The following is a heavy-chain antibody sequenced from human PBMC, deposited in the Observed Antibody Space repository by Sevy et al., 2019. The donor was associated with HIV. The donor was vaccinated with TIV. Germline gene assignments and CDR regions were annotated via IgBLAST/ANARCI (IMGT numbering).Heavy chain of an antibody. D-gene: IGHD3-22*01. CDR3: ARDHPRTLPYYDIWGDYYGMDV. CDR2: ISAYNGNT. V-gene: IGHV1-18*01. Sequence: ASVKVSCKASGYTFTSYGISWVRQAPGQGLEWMGWISAYNGNTNYAQKLQGRVTMTTDTSTSTAYMELRSLRSDDTAVYYGARDHPRTLPYYDIWGDYYGMDVWGQGTTVTVSS. J-gene: IGHJ6*02. CDR1: GYTFTSYG.